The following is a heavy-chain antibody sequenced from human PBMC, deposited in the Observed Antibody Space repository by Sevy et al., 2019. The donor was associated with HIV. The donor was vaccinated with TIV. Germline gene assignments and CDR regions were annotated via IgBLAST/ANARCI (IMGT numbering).Heavy chain of an antibody. CDR1: GFTFNIYA. J-gene: IGHJ4*02. Sequence: GGSLRLSCAASGFTFNIYAMSWVRQAPGKGLEWLSAISGGGDGTYYAHSVKGRFTISGDNSRNTLYRQMNSLRAEDTAVYYCAKRPYYYYNSDGHLVSSTDEADYWGQGTLVTVSS. CDR2: ISGGGDGT. D-gene: IGHD3-22*01. CDR3: AKRPYYYYNSDGHLVSSTDEADY. V-gene: IGHV3-23*01.